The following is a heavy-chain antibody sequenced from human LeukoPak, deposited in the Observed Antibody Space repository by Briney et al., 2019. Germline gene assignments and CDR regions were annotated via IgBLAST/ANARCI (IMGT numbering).Heavy chain of an antibody. D-gene: IGHD6-19*01. CDR1: GGSISSYH. CDR2: IYYSGST. V-gene: IGHV4-59*01. CDR3: ARSGGSAWEMVNFDY. J-gene: IGHJ4*02. Sequence: SETLSLTCSVSGGSISSYHWSWIRQPPGKGLEWIGYIYYSGSTNYNPSLKSRVTISVDTSKNQFSLKLSSVTAADTAVYYCARSGGSAWEMVNFDYWGQGTLVTVSS.